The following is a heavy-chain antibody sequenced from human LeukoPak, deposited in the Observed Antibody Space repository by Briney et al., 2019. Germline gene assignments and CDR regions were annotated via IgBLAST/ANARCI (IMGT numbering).Heavy chain of an antibody. Sequence: GGSLRLSCAASGFIVSRYSMTWVRQAPGKGLEWVSSISSSYSGIYYADSVKGRFTISRDNAKNSLYLQMDSLRADDTAVYYCARAYCSSITCFEWGQGTLVTVSS. D-gene: IGHD2-2*01. J-gene: IGHJ4*02. CDR3: ARAYCSSITCFE. CDR2: ISSSYSGI. V-gene: IGHV3-48*01. CDR1: GFIVSRYS.